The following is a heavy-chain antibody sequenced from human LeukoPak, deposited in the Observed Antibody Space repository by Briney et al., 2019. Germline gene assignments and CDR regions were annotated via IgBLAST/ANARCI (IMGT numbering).Heavy chain of an antibody. D-gene: IGHD3-22*01. Sequence: SVKVSCKASGGTFSSYAISWVRQAPGQGLEWMGGIIPIFGTANYAQKFQGRVTITADKSTSTAYMELSSLRSEDTAVYYCARDLGDYYDSSGYLDYWGQGTLVTVSS. CDR2: IIPIFGTA. J-gene: IGHJ4*02. V-gene: IGHV1-69*06. CDR3: ARDLGDYYDSSGYLDY. CDR1: GGTFSSYA.